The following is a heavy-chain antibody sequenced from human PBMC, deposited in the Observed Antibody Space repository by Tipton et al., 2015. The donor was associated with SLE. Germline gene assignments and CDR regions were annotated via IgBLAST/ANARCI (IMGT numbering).Heavy chain of an antibody. CDR1: GGSVSSGSYY. CDR3: ARGGAVAATDY. V-gene: IGHV4-61*01. Sequence: TLSLTCTVSGGSVSSGSYYWSWIRQPPGKGLEWIGYIYYSGSTNYNPSLKSRVTISVDTSKNQFSLKLSSVTAADTAVYYCARGGAVAATDYWGQGTLVTVSS. CDR2: IYYSGST. J-gene: IGHJ4*02. D-gene: IGHD6-19*01.